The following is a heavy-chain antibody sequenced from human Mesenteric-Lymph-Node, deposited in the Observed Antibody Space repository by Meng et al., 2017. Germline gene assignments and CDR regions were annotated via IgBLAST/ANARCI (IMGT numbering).Heavy chain of an antibody. CDR1: GFTFKNCA. D-gene: IGHD6-25*01. J-gene: IGHJ5*02. CDR3: VKGSAAARPYNFDP. V-gene: IGHV3-23*01. Sequence: GESLKISCAASGFTFKNCAMAWVRQAPGKGLEWVSAIRGDGGHTWYADSVMGRFTISRDNSNNMLYLQMSRLTDDDTAVYYCVKGSAAARPYNFDPWGQGSLVTVSS. CDR2: IRGDGGHT.